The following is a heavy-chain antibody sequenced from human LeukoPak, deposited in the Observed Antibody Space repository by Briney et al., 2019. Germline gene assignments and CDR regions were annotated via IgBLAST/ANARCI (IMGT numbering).Heavy chain of an antibody. CDR2: IRSDGSNK. CDR3: ARETDPLGYCSGGSCYLDH. D-gene: IGHD2-15*01. J-gene: IGHJ4*02. Sequence: GGSLRLSCAASGFSFSDYGTYCVRQAPGKGVEWVALIRSDGSNKYYPDSMKGRFTISRDNSKNTAYLQMNSLRAEDTAVYYCARETDPLGYCSGGSCYLDHWGQGTLVTVSS. V-gene: IGHV3-30*02. CDR1: GFSFSDYG.